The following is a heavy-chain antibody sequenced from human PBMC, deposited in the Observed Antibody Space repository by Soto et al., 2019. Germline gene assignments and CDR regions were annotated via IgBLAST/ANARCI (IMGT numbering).Heavy chain of an antibody. D-gene: IGHD1-26*01. CDR2: ISVSGGST. CDR3: ANPRGRDDPN. Sequence: GGSLRLSCAASGFTFSSYAISWVRQAPGKGLEWVSAISVSGGSTYYADSVKGRFTISRDNSKNTLYLQMNSLRAEDTAVYYCANPRGRDDPNWGQGTLVTVSS. J-gene: IGHJ4*02. V-gene: IGHV3-23*01. CDR1: GFTFSSYA.